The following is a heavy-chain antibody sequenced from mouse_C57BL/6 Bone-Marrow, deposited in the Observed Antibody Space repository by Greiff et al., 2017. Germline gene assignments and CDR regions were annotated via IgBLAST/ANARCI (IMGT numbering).Heavy chain of an antibody. J-gene: IGHJ3*01. Sequence: EVHLVESGPGMVKPSQSLSLTCTVTGYSITSGYDWHWIRHFPGNKLEWMGYISYSGSTNYNPSLKSRISITHDTSKNHFFLKLNSVTTEDTATYYCARGDYDGAWFAYWGQGTLVTVSA. CDR1: GYSITSGYD. V-gene: IGHV3-1*01. D-gene: IGHD2-4*01. CDR3: ARGDYDGAWFAY. CDR2: ISYSGST.